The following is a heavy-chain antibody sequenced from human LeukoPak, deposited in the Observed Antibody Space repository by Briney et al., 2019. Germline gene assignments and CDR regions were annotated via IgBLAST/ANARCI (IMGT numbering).Heavy chain of an antibody. V-gene: IGHV4-34*01. CDR1: GGSFSGYY. J-gene: IGHJ4*02. Sequence: SETLSLTCAVYGGSFSGYYWSWIRQPPGKGLEWIGEINHSGSTNYNPSLKSRVTISVDTSKNQFPLKLSSVTAADTAVYYCAIRGYSYGYLSYWGQGTLVTVSS. CDR2: INHSGST. D-gene: IGHD5-18*01. CDR3: AIRGYSYGYLSY.